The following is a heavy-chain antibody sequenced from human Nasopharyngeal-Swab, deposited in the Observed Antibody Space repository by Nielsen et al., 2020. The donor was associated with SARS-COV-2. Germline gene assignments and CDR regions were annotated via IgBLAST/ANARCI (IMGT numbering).Heavy chain of an antibody. CDR3: ARDIGYCGGDCNFFYYYGMDV. CDR2: ISSSSSYI. CDR1: GFTFSSYS. D-gene: IGHD2-21*02. V-gene: IGHV3-21*01. Sequence: GESLKISCAASGFTFSSYSMNWVRQAPGKGLEWVSSISSSSSYIYYADSVKGRFTISRDNAKNSLYLQMNSLRAEDTAVYYCARDIGYCGGDCNFFYYYGMDVWGQGTTVTVSS. J-gene: IGHJ6*02.